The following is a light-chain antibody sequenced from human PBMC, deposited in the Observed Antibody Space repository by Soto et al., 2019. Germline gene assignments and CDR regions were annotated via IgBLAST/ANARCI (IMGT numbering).Light chain of an antibody. CDR2: GAS. J-gene: IGKJ5*01. V-gene: IGKV3D-15*01. Sequence: VVITHSPAALSVSPGERATLSGRASQSVRSNLAWYQQKPGQAPRLLIYGASNRVTGIPATFSGSGSGTQFTLTISSLQSEDFAVYYCQPYNNWPPITFGQGTRLEIK. CDR3: QPYNNWPPIT. CDR1: QSVRSN.